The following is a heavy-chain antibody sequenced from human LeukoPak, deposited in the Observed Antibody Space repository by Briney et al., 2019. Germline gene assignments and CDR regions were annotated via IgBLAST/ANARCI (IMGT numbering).Heavy chain of an antibody. V-gene: IGHV4-4*07. CDR3: ARGRYCSADICSGGDAFDI. J-gene: IGHJ3*02. CDR2: TYTRGST. D-gene: IGHD2-15*01. CDR1: GGSINNYY. Sequence: SETLSLTCTVSGGSINNYYWSWIRQPAGKGLEWIGRTYTRGSTNYNPSLKSRVAMSVDTSKNQFSLKLSSVTAADTAVYYCARGRYCSADICSGGDAFDIWGQGTMVSVSS.